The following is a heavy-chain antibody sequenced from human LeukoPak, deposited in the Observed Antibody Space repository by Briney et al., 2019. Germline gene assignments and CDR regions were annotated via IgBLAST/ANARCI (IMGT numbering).Heavy chain of an antibody. V-gene: IGHV3-7*05. CDR1: GSTFSSHW. D-gene: IGHD1-1*01. J-gene: IGHJ4*02. CDR2: INQDGSEI. Sequence: GGSLRLSCAASGSTFSSHWVAWLRQAPGKGLEYVAYINQDGSEIYYVDSVKGRFTVSRDNAKNSLYLQMNSLRAEDTAVYFCARWRTTNWSEFDYWGQGTLVTVSS. CDR3: ARWRTTNWSEFDY.